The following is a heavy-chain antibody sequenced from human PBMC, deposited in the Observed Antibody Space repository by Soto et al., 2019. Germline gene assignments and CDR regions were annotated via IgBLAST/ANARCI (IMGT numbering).Heavy chain of an antibody. CDR1: GGSVSSGNYF. J-gene: IGHJ6*02. D-gene: IGHD4-17*01. Sequence: VQLQESGPGLVKPSETLALTCTVSGGSVSSGNYFWSWIRQPPGKGLEWIGYIHSSGSTNYNPSLKSRVTISLDTSRNQFSLKLTSVTAADTAVYYCAILTKPTAVTTAFRGGYGLDVWGQGTTVTVSS. V-gene: IGHV4-61*01. CDR3: AILTKPTAVTTAFRGGYGLDV. CDR2: IHSSGST.